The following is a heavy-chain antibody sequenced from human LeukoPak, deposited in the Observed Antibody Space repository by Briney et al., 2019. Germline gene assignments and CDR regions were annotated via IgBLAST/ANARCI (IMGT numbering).Heavy chain of an antibody. CDR3: AKAVTGIAVD. CDR1: GFTFDDYA. V-gene: IGHV3-43D*03. J-gene: IGHJ4*02. D-gene: IGHD6-19*01. Sequence: GGSLRLSCAASGFTFDDYAMHWVRQAPGRGLEWVSLISWDGGSTYYADSVKGRFTISRDNSKNSLYLQMNSLRAEDTALYYCAKAVTGIAVDWGQGTLVTVSS. CDR2: ISWDGGST.